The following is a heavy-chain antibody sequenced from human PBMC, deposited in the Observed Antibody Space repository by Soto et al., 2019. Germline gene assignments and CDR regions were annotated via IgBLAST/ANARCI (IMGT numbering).Heavy chain of an antibody. CDR1: GFTFSSYV. V-gene: IGHV3-23*01. CDR2: ISDSGTYT. CDR3: AKSRCRSTSCYGWFSWNNWFDP. J-gene: IGHJ5*02. Sequence: EVQLLESGGGLVQPGGSLRLTCAASGFTFSSYVMSWVRQAPGKGLEWVSVISDSGTYTYHANSVKGRFTLSRDNSKNTLYLQMNSLRAEDTAIYYCAKSRCRSTSCYGWFSWNNWFDPWGQGTLVTVSS. D-gene: IGHD2-2*01.